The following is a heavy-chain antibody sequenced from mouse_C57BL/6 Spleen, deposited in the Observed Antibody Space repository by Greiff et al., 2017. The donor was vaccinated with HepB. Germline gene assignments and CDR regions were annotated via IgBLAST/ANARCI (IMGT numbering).Heavy chain of an antibody. V-gene: IGHV5-4*01. J-gene: IGHJ1*03. CDR3: ARDQDYGSSPYWYFDV. D-gene: IGHD1-1*01. CDR1: GFTFSSYA. Sequence: EVKLMESGGGLVKPGGSLKLSCAASGFTFSSYAMSWVRQTPEKRLEWVATISDGGSYTYYPENVKGRFTINRDNAKNNLYLQMSHLKSEDTAMYYCARDQDYGSSPYWYFDVWGTGTTVTVSS. CDR2: ISDGGSYT.